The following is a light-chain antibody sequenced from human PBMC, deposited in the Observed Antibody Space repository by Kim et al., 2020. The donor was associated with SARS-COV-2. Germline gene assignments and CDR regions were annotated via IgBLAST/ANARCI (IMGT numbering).Light chain of an antibody. V-gene: IGLV6-57*04. CDR1: SGSIASNY. J-gene: IGLJ3*02. CDR3: QSYDSSNWV. Sequence: NFMLTQPHSVSESPGKTVTISCTRSSGSIASNYVQWYQKRPGSAPTTVIYEDNQRPSGVPDRFSGSIDSSSNSASLTISGLKTEDEAVYYCQSYDSSNWVFGGGTQLTVL. CDR2: EDN.